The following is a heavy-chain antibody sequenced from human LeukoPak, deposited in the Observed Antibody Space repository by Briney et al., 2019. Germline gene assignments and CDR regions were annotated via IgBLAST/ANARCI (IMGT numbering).Heavy chain of an antibody. V-gene: IGHV4-39*01. D-gene: IGHD3-9*01. CDR1: GGPVSSNFYF. Sequence: SETLSLTCTVSGGPVSSNFYFWGWIRPPPGKRLEWIGNIYYSGGTFYNPSLESRVTISIDTSKNQFALQLSSVTAADTAVYYCARPRTYYDIGGPDPFESWGQGTLVTVSS. J-gene: IGHJ4*02. CDR3: ARPRTYYDIGGPDPFES. CDR2: IYYSGGT.